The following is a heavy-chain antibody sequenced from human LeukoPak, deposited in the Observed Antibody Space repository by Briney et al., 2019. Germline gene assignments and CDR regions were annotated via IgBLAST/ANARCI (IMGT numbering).Heavy chain of an antibody. CDR1: GGSFSGYY. V-gene: IGHV4-34*01. Sequence: SETLSLTCAVYGGSFSGYYWSWIRQPPGKGLEWIGEINHSGSTNYNPSLKSRVTISVDTSKNQFSLKLSSVTAADTAVYYCARIVVVPAASVYYYYGMDVWGQGTTVTVSS. D-gene: IGHD2-2*01. J-gene: IGHJ6*02. CDR2: INHSGST. CDR3: ARIVVVPAASVYYYYGMDV.